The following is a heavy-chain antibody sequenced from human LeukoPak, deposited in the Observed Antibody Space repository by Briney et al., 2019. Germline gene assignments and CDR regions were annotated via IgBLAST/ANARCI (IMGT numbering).Heavy chain of an antibody. CDR3: ARADRYGTTWYGRVDC. V-gene: IGHV3-23*01. D-gene: IGHD6-13*01. CDR1: GFTFSNYA. CDR2: IRSTGGTT. Sequence: PGGSLRLSCGASGFTFSNYAMSWVRQAPGKGLESVSDIRSTGGTTAYADSVKGRSTISRDNSRNTLYLQMNSLRAEDTAVYYCARADRYGTTWYGRVDCWGQGTLVTVSS. J-gene: IGHJ4*02.